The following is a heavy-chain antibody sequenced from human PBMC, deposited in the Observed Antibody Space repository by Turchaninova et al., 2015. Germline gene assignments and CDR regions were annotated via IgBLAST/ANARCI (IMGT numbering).Heavy chain of an antibody. V-gene: IGHV3-7*03. CDR3: ARDVRGGFFDY. D-gene: IGHD3-10*02. Sequence: EVQLVESGGGLVQPGGSLRLSCSVSGFSFRDHWWIWVRQAPGRGLGWVAKIKQDGRGTQFVGSVGGRFTISRDNAKNSLYLQMNSLRAEDAAVYYCARDVRGGFFDYWGQGTLVTVSS. CDR2: IKQDGRGT. J-gene: IGHJ4*02. CDR1: GFSFRDHW.